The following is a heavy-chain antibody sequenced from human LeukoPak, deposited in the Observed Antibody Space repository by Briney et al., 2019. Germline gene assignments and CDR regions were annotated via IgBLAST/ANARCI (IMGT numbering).Heavy chain of an antibody. V-gene: IGHV3-7*01. D-gene: IGHD3-10*01. CDR3: ARDRGSIGVDY. Sequence: GGSLRLFCTASGFTFSNFWMSWVRQAPGKGLVWVADMNQDGSERYYVDSVKGRLTISRDNAKNSLYLQMNSLRVEDTAVYYCARDRGSIGVDYWGQGSLVTVSS. J-gene: IGHJ4*02. CDR2: MNQDGSER. CDR1: GFTFSNFW.